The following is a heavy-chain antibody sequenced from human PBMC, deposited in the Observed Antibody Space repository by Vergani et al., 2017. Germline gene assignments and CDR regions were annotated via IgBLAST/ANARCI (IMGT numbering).Heavy chain of an antibody. J-gene: IGHJ4*02. CDR3: ARIPEAYCGGDCYGVFDY. V-gene: IGHV4-4*02. Sequence: QVQLQESGPGLVKPSGTLSLTCAVSGCSISSSNWWSWVRQPPGKGLEWIGEIYHSGSTNYNPSLKSRVTISVDKSKNQFPLKLSSVTAADTAVYYCARIPEAYCGGDCYGVFDYWGQGTLVTVSS. CDR2: IYHSGST. D-gene: IGHD2-21*02. CDR1: GCSISSSNW.